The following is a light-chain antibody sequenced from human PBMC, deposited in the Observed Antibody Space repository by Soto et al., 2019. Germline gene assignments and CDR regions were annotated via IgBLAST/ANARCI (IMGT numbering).Light chain of an antibody. J-gene: IGKJ4*01. CDR3: QQFSSYPLT. CDR2: DAS. CDR1: QTVRNNY. V-gene: IGKV3-20*01. Sequence: EVVLTQSPGTLSLSPGERAPPSCRASQTVRNNYLAWYQQKPGQAPRLLIYDASSRATGIPDRFSGGGSGTDFTLTISRLEPEDFAVYYCQQFSSYPLTFGGGTKVDI.